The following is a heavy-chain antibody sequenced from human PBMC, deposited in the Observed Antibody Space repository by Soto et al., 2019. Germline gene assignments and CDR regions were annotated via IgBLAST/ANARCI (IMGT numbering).Heavy chain of an antibody. J-gene: IGHJ5*02. Sequence: QVQLVESGGGVVQPGGSLILSCVASGFTFSTYGMHWVRQAPGKGLEWVAIIWKDGSNERYADSVKGRFTISRDNSKNTLYLQTNGRSAEETAVYYCARDIRTYGWFAPWGQGTLVTVSS. D-gene: IGHD2-2*02. CDR1: GFTFSTYG. CDR2: IWKDGSNE. V-gene: IGHV3-33*01. CDR3: ARDIRTYGWFAP.